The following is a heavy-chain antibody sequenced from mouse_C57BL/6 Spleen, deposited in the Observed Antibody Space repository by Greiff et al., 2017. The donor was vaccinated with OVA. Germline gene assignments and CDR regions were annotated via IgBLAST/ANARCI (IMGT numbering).Heavy chain of an antibody. CDR3: ARSLVY. D-gene: IGHD1-1*02. J-gene: IGHJ2*01. V-gene: IGHV1-80*01. CDR1: GYAFSSYW. CDR2: IYPGDGDT. Sequence: VQLQQSGAELVKPGASVKISCKASGYAFSSYWMTWVKQRPGKGLEWIGQIYPGDGDTNYNGKFKGKATLTADTSSSTAYMQLSSLTSEDSAVYFCARSLVYWGQGTTLTVSS.